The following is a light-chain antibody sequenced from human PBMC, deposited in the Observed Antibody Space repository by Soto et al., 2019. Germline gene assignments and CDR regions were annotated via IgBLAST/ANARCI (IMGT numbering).Light chain of an antibody. J-gene: IGKJ1*01. V-gene: IGKV1-5*03. CDR1: QSISSW. CDR3: QQYNSYST. CDR2: KAS. Sequence: IKMTQSPSTLSASVGDRVTITFRASQSISSWLSWYQQKPGKAPKLLIYKASSLESGVPSRFSGSGSGTEFTLTISSLQPDDFATYYCQQYNSYSTFGQGTKVDIK.